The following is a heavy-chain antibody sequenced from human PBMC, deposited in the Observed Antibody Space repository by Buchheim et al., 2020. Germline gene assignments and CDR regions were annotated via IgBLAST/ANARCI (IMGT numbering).Heavy chain of an antibody. V-gene: IGHV1-46*01. CDR1: GYTFTSYY. CDR2: INPSGGST. D-gene: IGHD4-17*01. Sequence: QVQLVQSGAEVKKPGASVKVSCKASGYTFTSYYMHWVRQAPGQGLEWMGIINPSGGSTSYAQKCQGRVTMTRDTSTSTVYMELSSLRSEDTAVYYCAREGKTYGDYSYYYYGMDVWGQGTT. J-gene: IGHJ6*02. CDR3: AREGKTYGDYSYYYYGMDV.